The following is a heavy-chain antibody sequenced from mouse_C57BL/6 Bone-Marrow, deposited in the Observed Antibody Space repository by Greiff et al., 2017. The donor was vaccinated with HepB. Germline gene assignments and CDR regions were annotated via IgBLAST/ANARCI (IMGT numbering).Heavy chain of an antibody. V-gene: IGHV1-69*01. Sequence: QVQLQQPGAELVMPGASVKLSCKASGYTFTSYWMHWVKQRPGQGLEWIGEIDPSDSYTNYNQKFKGKSTLTVDKSSSTAYMQLSSLTSEDSAVYYCAIFDGYFLYYFDYWGQGTTLTVSS. D-gene: IGHD2-3*01. J-gene: IGHJ2*01. CDR2: IDPSDSYT. CDR1: GYTFTSYW. CDR3: AIFDGYFLYYFDY.